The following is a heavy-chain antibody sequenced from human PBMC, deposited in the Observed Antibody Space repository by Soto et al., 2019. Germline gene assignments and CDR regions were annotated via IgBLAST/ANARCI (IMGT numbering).Heavy chain of an antibody. V-gene: IGHV4-39*01. J-gene: IGHJ4*02. D-gene: IGHD6-19*01. CDR1: GASISSSSYY. CDR2: IYYSGST. Sequence: QVQLQESGPGLVKPSETLSLTCTVFGASISSSSYYWVWIRQPPGKGLEWIGNIYYSGSTYYNPSLQSRVTISADTSKSQLSPKLSSATAADTAVYCCVRAIFMAVAGTWGQGTLVTVPS. CDR3: VRAIFMAVAGT.